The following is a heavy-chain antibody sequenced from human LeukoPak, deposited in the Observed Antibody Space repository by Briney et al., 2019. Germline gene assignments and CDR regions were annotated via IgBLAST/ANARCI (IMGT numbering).Heavy chain of an antibody. V-gene: IGHV3-23*01. CDR3: AKDPEKWLQLRLGFSD. CDR1: GFTFSSFA. D-gene: IGHD5-24*01. CDR2: VSDVGGST. Sequence: GGSLRLSCAASGFTFSSFALYWVRQAPGKGLEWVSAVSDVGGSTFYVDSVKGRFTISRDNSQNTLYLQMNSLRAEDTAVYYCAKDPEKWLQLRLGFSDWGQGTLVTVSS. J-gene: IGHJ4*02.